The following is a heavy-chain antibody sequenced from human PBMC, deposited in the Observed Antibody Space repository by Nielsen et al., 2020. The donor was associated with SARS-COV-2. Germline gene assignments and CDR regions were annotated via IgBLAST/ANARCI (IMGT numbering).Heavy chain of an antibody. D-gene: IGHD3-10*01. V-gene: IGHV3-23*01. Sequence: GESLKISCAASGFTFSSYAMSWVRQAPGKGLEWVSAISGSGGSTYYADSVKGRFTISRDNSKNTLYLQMNSLRAEDTAVYYCAPSLFGELVDVWGQGTTVTVSS. J-gene: IGHJ6*02. CDR2: ISGSGGST. CDR3: APSLFGELVDV. CDR1: GFTFSSYA.